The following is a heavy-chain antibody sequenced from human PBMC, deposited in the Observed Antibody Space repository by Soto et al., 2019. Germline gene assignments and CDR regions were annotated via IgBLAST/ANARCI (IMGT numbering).Heavy chain of an antibody. Sequence: SETLSLTCAVYGGSFSGYYWSWIRQPPGKGLEWIGEINHSGSTNYNPSLKSRVTISVDTSKNQFSLKLSSVTAADTAVYYCARGPGIAAAGTLTYYFYYRGQGTLVTVSS. CDR1: GGSFSGYY. CDR3: ARGPGIAAAGTLTYYFYY. D-gene: IGHD6-13*01. CDR2: INHSGST. J-gene: IGHJ4*02. V-gene: IGHV4-34*01.